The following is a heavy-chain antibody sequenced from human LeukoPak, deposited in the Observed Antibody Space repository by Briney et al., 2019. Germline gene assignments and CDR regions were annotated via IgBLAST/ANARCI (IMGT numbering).Heavy chain of an antibody. CDR1: GFIFSNYW. J-gene: IGHJ4*02. CDR2: IKRDGSEK. D-gene: IGHD2-15*01. V-gene: IGHV3-7*01. Sequence: AGGSLRLSCAASGFIFSNYWMSWVRQAPGKGLEWVASIKRDGSEKYYVDSVKGRFTISRDNAKNSLYLQMNSLRAEDTAVYYCAREQGASGYCSGGSCYPNLIDYWGQGTLVTVSS. CDR3: AREQGASGYCSGGSCYPNLIDY.